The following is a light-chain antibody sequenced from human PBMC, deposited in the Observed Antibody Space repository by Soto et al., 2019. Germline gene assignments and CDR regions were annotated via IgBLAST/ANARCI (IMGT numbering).Light chain of an antibody. CDR2: QTS. CDR1: QYINTR. J-gene: IGKJ1*01. CDR3: HKRQSWPRT. V-gene: IGKV3-11*01. Sequence: DIVLAQAPAGLCSPPGEGVTVSWRASQYINTRLAWYQHRPGQAPRLLIYQTSIRAAGIPARFSASGSGTDFTLTISDVQPEDFALYYCHKRQSWPRTFGQGTKVDIK.